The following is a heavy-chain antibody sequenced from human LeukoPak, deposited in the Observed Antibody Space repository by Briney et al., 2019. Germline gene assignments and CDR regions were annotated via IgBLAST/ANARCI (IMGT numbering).Heavy chain of an antibody. V-gene: IGHV4-59*01. CDR2: IYYSGST. D-gene: IGHD6-13*01. CDR1: GGSISSYY. CDR3: ARATPIAAAATGAFDI. Sequence: PSETLSLTCTVSGGSISSYYRSWIRQPPGKGLEWIGYIYYSGSTNYNPSLKSRVTISVDTSKNQFSLKLSSVTAADTAVYYCARATPIAAAATGAFDIWGQGTMVTVSS. J-gene: IGHJ3*02.